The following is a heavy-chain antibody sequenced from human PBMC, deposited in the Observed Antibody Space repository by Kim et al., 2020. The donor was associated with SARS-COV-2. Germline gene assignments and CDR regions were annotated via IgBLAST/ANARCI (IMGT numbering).Heavy chain of an antibody. CDR2: INPSGGST. CDR1: GYTFTSYY. V-gene: IGHV1-46*01. CDR3: ARDRLGLYYYYGMDV. J-gene: IGHJ6*02. D-gene: IGHD3-16*01. Sequence: ASVKVSCKASGYTFTSYYMHWVRQAPGQGLEGMGIINPSGGSTSYAQKFQGRVTMTRDTSTSTVYMELSSLRSEDTAVYYCARDRLGLYYYYGMDVWGQGTTVTVSS.